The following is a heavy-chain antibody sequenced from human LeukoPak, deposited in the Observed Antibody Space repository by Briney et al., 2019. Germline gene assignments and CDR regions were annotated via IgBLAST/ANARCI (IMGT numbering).Heavy chain of an antibody. J-gene: IGHJ4*02. V-gene: IGHV3-49*03. CDR3: ARDRGRNSFDY. D-gene: IGHD1-14*01. CDR1: GFTFGDYA. Sequence: GGSLRLSCTASGFTFGDYAMSWFRQAPGKGLEWVGFIRSKAYGGTTEYAASVKGRFTISRDNSKNSLYLQLTSLRAEDTALYYCARDRGRNSFDYWGQGTLVSVSS. CDR2: IRSKAYGGTT.